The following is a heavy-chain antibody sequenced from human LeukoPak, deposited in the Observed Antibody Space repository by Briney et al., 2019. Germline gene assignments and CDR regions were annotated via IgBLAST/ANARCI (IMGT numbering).Heavy chain of an antibody. CDR2: IIPIFGTA. J-gene: IGHJ3*02. D-gene: IGHD2-2*01. CDR3: ARGVVVPAAMYHDAFDI. V-gene: IGHV1-69*06. CDR1: GGTFSSYA. Sequence: VASVKVSCKASGGTFSSYAISWVRQAPGQGLEWMGXIIPIFGTANYAQKFQGRVTITADKSTSTAYMELSSLRSEDTAVYYCARGVVVPAAMYHDAFDIWGQGTMVTVSS.